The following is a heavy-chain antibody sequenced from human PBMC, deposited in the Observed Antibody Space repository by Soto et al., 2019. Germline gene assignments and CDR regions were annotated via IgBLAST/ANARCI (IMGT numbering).Heavy chain of an antibody. Sequence: SETLSLTCTVSGGSITTGGYYWSWIRQLPGKGLEWIGHRYYSESTYYNPSLKSRVSISLDTSKNQFSLKLSFVTAADTAMYYCARTKCSGGSCYPWYLDYWGQVSPGTVSS. CDR2: RYYSEST. CDR1: GGSITTGGYY. J-gene: IGHJ4*02. V-gene: IGHV4-31*03. D-gene: IGHD2-15*01. CDR3: ARTKCSGGSCYPWYLDY.